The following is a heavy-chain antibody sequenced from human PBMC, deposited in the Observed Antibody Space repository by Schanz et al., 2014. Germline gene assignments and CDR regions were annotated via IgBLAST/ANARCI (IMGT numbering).Heavy chain of an antibody. Sequence: VQLVESGGYLVQPGGSLRLSCAASGFIFSNYGMHWVRQAPGKGLEWVAVIWYDENNKYYADSVKGRFTMSRDNSKNTLYLQMNSLRADDTAVYFCARAHGNNWYGKGLDYWGQGTQVTVSS. CDR1: GFIFSNYG. CDR2: IWYDENNK. V-gene: IGHV3-33*01. CDR3: ARAHGNNWYGKGLDY. D-gene: IGHD1-1*01. J-gene: IGHJ4*02.